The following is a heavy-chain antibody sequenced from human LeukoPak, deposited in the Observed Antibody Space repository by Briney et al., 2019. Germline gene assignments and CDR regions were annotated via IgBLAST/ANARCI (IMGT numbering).Heavy chain of an antibody. CDR3: AREGYCSGGSCYLGLYYYYYYMDV. V-gene: IGHV1-2*02. D-gene: IGHD2-15*01. Sequence: ASVKVSCKASGYTFTGYYMHWVRQAPGQGLEWMGWINPNSGGTNYAQKLQGRVTMTTDTSTSTAYMELRSLRSDDTAVYYCAREGYCSGGSCYLGLYYYYYYMDVWGKGTTVTISS. CDR1: GYTFTGYY. CDR2: INPNSGGT. J-gene: IGHJ6*03.